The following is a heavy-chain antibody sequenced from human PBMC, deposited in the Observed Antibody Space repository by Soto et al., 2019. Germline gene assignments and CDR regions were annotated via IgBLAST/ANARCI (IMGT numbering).Heavy chain of an antibody. CDR2: IFSNGEK. J-gene: IGHJ4*02. D-gene: IGHD3-9*01. Sequence: KESGPVLVKPTETLTLTCTVSGFSLSDSKMGVGWIRQPPGKALEWLAHIFSNGEKSYSTSLKTRLTLSKDTSKSQVVLSMTNVEPVDTATYYCVRFAYAGFQDWLFLDYWGQGALVTVSS. V-gene: IGHV2-26*01. CDR3: VRFAYAGFQDWLFLDY. CDR1: GFSLSDSKMG.